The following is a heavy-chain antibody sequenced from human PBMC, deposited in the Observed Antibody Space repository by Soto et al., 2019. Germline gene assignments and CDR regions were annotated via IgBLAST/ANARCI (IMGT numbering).Heavy chain of an antibody. CDR2: INPNSGGT. CDR1: GYTFTGYY. D-gene: IGHD2-15*01. J-gene: IGHJ6*02. V-gene: IGHV1-2*04. Sequence: ASVKVSCKASGYTFTGYYMHWVRQAPGQGLEWMGWINPNSGGTNYAQKFQGWVTMTRDTSISTAYMELSRLRSDDTAVYYCAREVYCSGGSCYNYYYGMDVWGQGTTVTVSS. CDR3: AREVYCSGGSCYNYYYGMDV.